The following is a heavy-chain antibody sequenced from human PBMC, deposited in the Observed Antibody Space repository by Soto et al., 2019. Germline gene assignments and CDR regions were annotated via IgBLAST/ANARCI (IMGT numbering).Heavy chain of an antibody. CDR1: GFNFSNYA. CDR2: ISSGGTYT. Sequence: EVQLLEAGGGVVQPGGSLRRSCAASGFNFSNYAMTWVRQAPGKGLYWVSAISSGGTYTDYADSVKGRFTLSRDSSKNMVYLQMTSLRAEHTAIDHCAKESSGYNYGFYNYFDDWGQGTLVTVSS. J-gene: IGHJ4*02. D-gene: IGHD5-18*01. V-gene: IGHV3-23*01. CDR3: AKESSGYNYGFYNYFDD.